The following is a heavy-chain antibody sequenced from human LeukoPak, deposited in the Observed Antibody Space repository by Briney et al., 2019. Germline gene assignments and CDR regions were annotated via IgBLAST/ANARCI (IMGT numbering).Heavy chain of an antibody. Sequence: GGSLRLSCAASGFTFSSYWMSWVRQAPGKGLEWVANIKQDGSGKYYVDSVKGRFTISRDNAKNSLYLQTNSLRAEDTAVYFCARNEYSGSSGYYYYYMDVWGKGTTVTVSS. CDR1: GFTFSSYW. D-gene: IGHD6-6*01. CDR3: ARNEYSGSSGYYYYYMDV. V-gene: IGHV3-7*01. CDR2: IKQDGSGK. J-gene: IGHJ6*03.